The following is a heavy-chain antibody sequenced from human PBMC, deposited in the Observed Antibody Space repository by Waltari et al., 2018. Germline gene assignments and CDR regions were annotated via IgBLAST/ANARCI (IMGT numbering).Heavy chain of an antibody. CDR2: IQYDGSIK. V-gene: IGHV3-33*05. Sequence: QVQVVESGGGVVQPGGSLRLSCAASGFTLGTDGMHWVRQAPGKGLEWVAVIQYDGSIKNYADSVKGRFTISRENSKHTLYLEMNSLRAEDTAVYYCAREFSRICFHALDGWGQGTAVTVSS. CDR3: AREFSRICFHALDG. CDR1: GFTLGTDG. J-gene: IGHJ6*02. D-gene: IGHD3-3*02.